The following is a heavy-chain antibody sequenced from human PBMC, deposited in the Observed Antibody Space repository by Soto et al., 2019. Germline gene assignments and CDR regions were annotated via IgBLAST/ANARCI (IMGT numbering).Heavy chain of an antibody. CDR1: GYTFTSYA. CDR2: INAGNGNT. Sequence: ASVKVSCKASGYTFTSYAMHWVRQAPGQRLEWMGWINAGNGNTKYSQKFQGRVTITRDTSASTAYMELSSLRSEDTAVYYCARGYCSSTSCYFPGCFDPWGQGTLVTLSS. CDR3: ARGYCSSTSCYFPGCFDP. V-gene: IGHV1-3*01. D-gene: IGHD2-2*01. J-gene: IGHJ5*02.